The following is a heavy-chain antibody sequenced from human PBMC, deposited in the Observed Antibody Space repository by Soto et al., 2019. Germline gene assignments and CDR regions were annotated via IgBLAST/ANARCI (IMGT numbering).Heavy chain of an antibody. V-gene: IGHV5-51*01. CDR3: ASGYCSSTSCRTRQLYYYYGMDV. D-gene: IGHD2-2*03. J-gene: IGHJ6*02. CDR1: GYSFTSYW. CDR2: IYPGDSDT. Sequence: GESLKISCKGSGYSFTSYWIGWVRQMPGKGLEWMGIIYPGDSDTRYSPSFQGQVTISADKTISTAYLQWSSLKASDTAMYYCASGYCSSTSCRTRQLYYYYGMDVWGQGTTVTVSS.